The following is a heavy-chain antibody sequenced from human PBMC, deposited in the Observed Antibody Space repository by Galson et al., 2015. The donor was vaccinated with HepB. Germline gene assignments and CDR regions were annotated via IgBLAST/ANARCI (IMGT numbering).Heavy chain of an antibody. D-gene: IGHD2-21*01. Sequence: SLRLSCAPSGFTFISYAMHWVRQIPGKGLVWVSRVGGDGSITMSADSVKGRFTISRDDAKNTLYLQMNSLRVEDTAVYYCAREGNCAGGCYHFDSWGQGTLVTVPS. CDR3: AREGNCAGGCYHFDS. J-gene: IGHJ4*02. CDR1: GFTFISYA. V-gene: IGHV3-74*03. CDR2: VGGDGSIT.